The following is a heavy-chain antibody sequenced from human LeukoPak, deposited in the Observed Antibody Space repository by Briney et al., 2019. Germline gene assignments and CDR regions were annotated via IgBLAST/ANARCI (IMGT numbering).Heavy chain of an antibody. CDR3: ARSRGWYATDV. CDR1: GGSVRSDISH. J-gene: IGHJ6*02. Sequence: SETLSLTCSVSGGSVRSDISHWSWIRQPPGKGLEWIGYVHYSGNANYNPSLESRVTMSLDNSKNQFSLELTSVTAADTAVYYCARSRGWYATDVWGQGAAVTVSS. D-gene: IGHD6-19*01. V-gene: IGHV4-61*01. CDR2: VHYSGNA.